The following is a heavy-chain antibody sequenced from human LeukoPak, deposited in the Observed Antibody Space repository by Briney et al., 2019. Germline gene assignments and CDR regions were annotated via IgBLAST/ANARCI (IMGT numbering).Heavy chain of an antibody. Sequence: ASVKVSCKASGGTFRTYAISWVRQAPGQGLEWMGRIIPIFGTTNYAQKLQGRVTIITDESTSTAYMELSSLRSEDTAVYYCARDTRKQRSSGYYLMDAFDIWGQGTMVTVSS. CDR1: GGTFRTYA. V-gene: IGHV1-69*05. CDR2: IIPIFGTT. D-gene: IGHD3-22*01. J-gene: IGHJ3*02. CDR3: ARDTRKQRSSGYYLMDAFDI.